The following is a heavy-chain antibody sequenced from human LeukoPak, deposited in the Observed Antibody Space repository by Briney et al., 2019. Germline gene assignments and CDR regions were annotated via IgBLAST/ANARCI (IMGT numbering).Heavy chain of an antibody. D-gene: IGHD1-7*01. J-gene: IGHJ6*02. CDR1: GGSISSGDYY. CDR3: AREPELPYYYGMDV. CDR2: IYYSGST. V-gene: IGHV4-30-4*01. Sequence: SQTLSLTCTVSGGSISSGDYYWSWIRQPPGKGLEWIGYIYYSGSTYYNPSLKSRVTISVDTSKNQFSLKLSSVTAADTAVYYCAREPELPYYYGMDVWGQGTTVTVSS.